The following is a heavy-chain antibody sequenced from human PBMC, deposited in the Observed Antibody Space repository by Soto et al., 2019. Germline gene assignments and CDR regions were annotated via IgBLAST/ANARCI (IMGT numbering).Heavy chain of an antibody. V-gene: IGHV3-30*18. CDR3: AKDISPPIKIFGVVPPPDYGMDV. CDR1: GFTFSSYG. CDR2: ISYDGSNK. J-gene: IGHJ6*02. D-gene: IGHD3-3*01. Sequence: PGGSLRLSCAASGFTFSSYGMHWVRQAPGKGLEWVAVISYDGSNKYYADSVKGRFTISRDNSKNTLYLQMNSLRAEDTAVYYCAKDISPPIKIFGVVPPPDYGMDVWGQGTTVNVSS.